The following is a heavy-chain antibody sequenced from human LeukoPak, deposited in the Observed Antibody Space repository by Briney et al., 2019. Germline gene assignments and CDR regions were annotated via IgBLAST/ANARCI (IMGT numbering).Heavy chain of an antibody. CDR2: ISSSSSSI. J-gene: IGHJ4*02. D-gene: IGHD3-9*01. Sequence: GGSLRPSCAASGFTFSSYSMNWVRQAPGKGLEWVSYISSSSSSIYYADSVKGRFTISRDNAKNSLYLQMNSLRAEDTAVYYCAKGENYDILTGYDYWGQGTLVTVSS. CDR1: GFTFSSYS. CDR3: AKGENYDILTGYDY. V-gene: IGHV3-48*01.